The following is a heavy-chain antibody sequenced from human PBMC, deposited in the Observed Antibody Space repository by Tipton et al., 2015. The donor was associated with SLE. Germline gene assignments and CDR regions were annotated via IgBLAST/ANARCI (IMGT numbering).Heavy chain of an antibody. CDR2: ISWDGNNT. CDR3: AKDAGRDGGFDY. V-gene: IGHV3-43*01. J-gene: IGHJ4*02. D-gene: IGHD3-3*01. CDR1: GFTFDDYT. Sequence: SLRLSCAASGFTFDDYTMHWVRQAPGKGLEWVSLISWDGNNTYYADSVKGRFTISRDNSKNSLYLQMNSLRSEDTALYYCAKDAGRDGGFDYWGQGTLVIVSS.